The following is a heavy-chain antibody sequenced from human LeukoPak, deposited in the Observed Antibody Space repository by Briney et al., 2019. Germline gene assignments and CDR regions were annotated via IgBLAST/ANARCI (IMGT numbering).Heavy chain of an antibody. CDR2: VHPSEGT. J-gene: IGHJ3*02. CDR3: AREKKSSIAVMDAFDI. CDR1: GGSVSHSNW. Sequence: SGTLSLTCAVSGGSVSHSNWWTWVRQSPGKGLEWIGEVHPSEGTNYNPSLKSRVTISLDKSKNQFSLELSSVTAADTAVYYCAREKKSSIAVMDAFDIWGQGTMVTVSS. D-gene: IGHD6-19*01. V-gene: IGHV4-4*02.